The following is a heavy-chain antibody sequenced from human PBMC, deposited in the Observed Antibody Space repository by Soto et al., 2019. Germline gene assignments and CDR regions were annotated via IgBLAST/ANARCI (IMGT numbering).Heavy chain of an antibody. D-gene: IGHD1-1*01. CDR2: ISGSGGST. Sequence: GGFLRLSCAASGFTFSSYAMSWVRQAPGKGLEWVSAISGSGGSTYYADSVKGRFTISRDNSKNTLYLQMNSLRAEDTAVYYCAKDQTGTTSDYYYYGMDVWGQGTTVTVSS. J-gene: IGHJ6*02. CDR1: GFTFSSYA. V-gene: IGHV3-23*01. CDR3: AKDQTGTTSDYYYYGMDV.